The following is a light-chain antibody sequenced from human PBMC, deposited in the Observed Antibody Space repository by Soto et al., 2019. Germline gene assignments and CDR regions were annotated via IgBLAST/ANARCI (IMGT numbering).Light chain of an antibody. CDR2: GAS. CDR1: QSVSRY. Sequence: DIQMTQSPSSLSASLGDTVTISCRASQSVSRYLNWYQQKPGKAPKLLIYGASSMQSGVPARFSGSGSGTDFTLTISSLQPDDFSAYYCQQYYLYPNTFGQGTRLEIK. V-gene: IGKV1-39*01. J-gene: IGKJ5*01. CDR3: QQYYLYPNT.